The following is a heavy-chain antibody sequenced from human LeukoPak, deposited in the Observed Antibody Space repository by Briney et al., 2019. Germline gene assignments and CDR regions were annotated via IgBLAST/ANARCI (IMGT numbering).Heavy chain of an antibody. CDR2: IHYSGNP. Sequence: PSETLSLTCAVSGGSSRSGDYFWSWIRQPPGKGLEWIGHIHYSGNPYYNPSLKSRVSISVDTSKNQFSLKLSSVTAADTAVYYCARENNDYGGKKAFDYWGQGTLITVSS. CDR1: GGSSRSGDYF. D-gene: IGHD4-23*01. V-gene: IGHV4-30-4*01. J-gene: IGHJ4*02. CDR3: ARENNDYGGKKAFDY.